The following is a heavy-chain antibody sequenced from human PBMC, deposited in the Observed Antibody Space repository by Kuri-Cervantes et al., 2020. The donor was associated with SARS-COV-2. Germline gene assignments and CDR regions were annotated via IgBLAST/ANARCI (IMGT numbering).Heavy chain of an antibody. CDR3: ARDRTVTTLYYYYMDV. Sequence: GGSLRLSCAASGFTFSSYAMHWVRQAPGKGLEWVAVISYDGSNKYYADSVKGRFTISRDNSKNTLYLQMNSLRAEDTAVYYCARDRTVTTLYYYYMDVWGKGTTVTVSS. D-gene: IGHD4-17*01. J-gene: IGHJ6*03. V-gene: IGHV3-30-3*01. CDR2: ISYDGSNK. CDR1: GFTFSSYA.